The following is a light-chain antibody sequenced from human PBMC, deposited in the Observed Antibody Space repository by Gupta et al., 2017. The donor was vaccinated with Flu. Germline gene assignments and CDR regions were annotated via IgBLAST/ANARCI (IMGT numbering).Light chain of an antibody. V-gene: IGLV2-14*01. CDR2: DVT. Sequence: QSALTQPASVPGTPGQSITISCTGTSSDIGRYNYVSWYQQHPGKAPKLMSYDVTNRPAGITNRFSGSKSGNTAFLTISGLQAEDDAYYYCASYTTSNTWVFGGGTKLTVL. CDR1: SSDIGRYNY. J-gene: IGLJ3*02. CDR3: ASYTTSNTWV.